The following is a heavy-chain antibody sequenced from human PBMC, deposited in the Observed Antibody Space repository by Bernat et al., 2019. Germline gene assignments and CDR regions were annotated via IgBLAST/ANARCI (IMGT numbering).Heavy chain of an antibody. CDR1: GFTFSSYA. Sequence: QVQLVESGGGVVQPGRSLRLSCAASGFTFSSYAMHWVRQAPGKGLEWVAVISYDGSNKYYADSVKGRFTITRENSKRTLYLRMNSMGAEDTAVYYCARGLIDRRVPPDYWGQGTLVTVSS. D-gene: IGHD1-14*01. J-gene: IGHJ4*02. V-gene: IGHV3-30-3*01. CDR3: ARGLIDRRVPPDY. CDR2: ISYDGSNK.